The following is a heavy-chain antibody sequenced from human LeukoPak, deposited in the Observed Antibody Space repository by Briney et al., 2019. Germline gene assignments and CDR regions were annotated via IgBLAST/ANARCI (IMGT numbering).Heavy chain of an antibody. CDR2: IYPSSSYI. D-gene: IGHD4-11*01. V-gene: IGHV3-21*01. J-gene: IGHJ4*02. CDR1: GITLSTHT. Sequence: GGSLRLSCAASGITLSTHTMNWVRQAPGKGLEWVSSIYPSSSYIYYAELVKGRFTISRDNAKNSLYLQMNSLRAEDTAVYYCARSSNYGDYWGQGTLVTVAS. CDR3: ARSSNYGDY.